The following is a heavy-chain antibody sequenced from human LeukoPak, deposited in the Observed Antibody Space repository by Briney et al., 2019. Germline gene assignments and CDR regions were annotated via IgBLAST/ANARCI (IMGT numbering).Heavy chain of an antibody. CDR1: GFTFSSYA. J-gene: IGHJ4*02. CDR2: ISGSGGST. CDR3: ARDLFRYSSGWSSFDY. D-gene: IGHD6-19*01. Sequence: GGSLRLSCAASGFTFSSYAMSWVRQAPGKGLEWVSAISGSGGSTYYAASVKGRFTISRDNSKNTLYLQMNSLRAEDTAVYYCARDLFRYSSGWSSFDYWGQGTLVTVSS. V-gene: IGHV3-23*01.